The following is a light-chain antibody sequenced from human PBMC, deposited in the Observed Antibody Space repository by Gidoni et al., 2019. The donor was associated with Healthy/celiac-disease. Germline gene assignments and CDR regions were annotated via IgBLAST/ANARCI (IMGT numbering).Light chain of an antibody. CDR3: LLSYSGARV. V-gene: IGLV7-46*01. J-gene: IGLJ2*01. CDR2: DTR. CDR1: TGAVTSGHY. Sequence: QAVLTQEASLTVSPGGTVTLSCGSSTGAVTSGHYPYWFQQKPGQAPRTLMYDTRNKHSWTPARFSGSLLGGKAALSLSGAQPEDEAEYYCLLSYSGARVFGGGTKLTVL.